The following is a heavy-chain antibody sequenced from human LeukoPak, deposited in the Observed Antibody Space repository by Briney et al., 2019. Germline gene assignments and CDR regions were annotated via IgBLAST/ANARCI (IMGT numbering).Heavy chain of an antibody. CDR3: ARKTPFYYYYMDV. CDR1: GFTFSSYW. V-gene: IGHV3-7*01. CDR2: IKQDGSEK. J-gene: IGHJ6*03. Sequence: PGGSLRLSCAASGFTFSSYWMSWVRQAPGKGLEWVANIKQDGSEKYYVDSVKGRFTISRDNAKNSLYLQMNSLRAEDTAVYSCARKTPFYYYYMDVWGNGTTVTVFS.